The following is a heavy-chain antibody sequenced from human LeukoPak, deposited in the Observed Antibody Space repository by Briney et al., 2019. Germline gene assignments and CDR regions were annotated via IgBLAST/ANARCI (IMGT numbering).Heavy chain of an antibody. CDR1: GFTFSGSA. CDR3: TRNYYGSGSYADFDY. CDR2: IRSTANGYAT. J-gene: IGHJ4*02. D-gene: IGHD3-10*01. Sequence: GGSLRLSCAASGFTFSGSALHWVRQAFGKGLEWVGRIRSTANGYATAYAASVKGRFTISRDDSKNTAYLQMDSLKTEDTAVYYCTRNYYGSGSYADFDYWGQGTLVTVSS. V-gene: IGHV3-73*01.